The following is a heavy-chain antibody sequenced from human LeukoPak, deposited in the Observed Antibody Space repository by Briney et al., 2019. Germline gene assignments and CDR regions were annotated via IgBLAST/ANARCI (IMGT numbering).Heavy chain of an antibody. Sequence: SETLSLTCTVSGDSISNYYWSWIRQPPGKGLEWIGYIYYSGSTNYNPSLKSRVTISVDTSKNQFSLKLSSVTAADTAVYYCARDRAAGTFDYWGQGTLVTVSS. D-gene: IGHD6-13*01. CDR3: ARDRAAGTFDY. V-gene: IGHV4-59*01. CDR2: IYYSGST. J-gene: IGHJ4*02. CDR1: GDSISNYY.